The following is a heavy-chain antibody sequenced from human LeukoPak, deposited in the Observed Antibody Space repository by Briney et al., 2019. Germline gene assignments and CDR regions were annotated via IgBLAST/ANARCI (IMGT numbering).Heavy chain of an antibody. Sequence: PGGSLRLSCAASGFTFSSYAMSWVRQATGKGLEWVSAISGSGGSTYYADSVKGRFTISRDNSKNTLYLQMNSLRAEDTAVYYCAKYGYGSGSYRPNDAFDIWGQGTMVTVSS. V-gene: IGHV3-23*01. D-gene: IGHD3-10*01. CDR2: ISGSGGST. J-gene: IGHJ3*02. CDR3: AKYGYGSGSYRPNDAFDI. CDR1: GFTFSSYA.